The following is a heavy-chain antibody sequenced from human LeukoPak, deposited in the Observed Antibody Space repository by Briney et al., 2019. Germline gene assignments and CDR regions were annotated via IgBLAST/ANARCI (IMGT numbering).Heavy chain of an antibody. CDR3: AREFYYESSAHGFEY. D-gene: IGHD3-22*01. V-gene: IGHV1-46*01. J-gene: IGHJ4*02. CDR1: GYTFSSYS. CDR2: INPSGGST. Sequence: ASVKVSCKASGYTFSSYSMHWVRQAPGQGLEWMVIINPSGGSTSYAQKFQGRVTMTRDTSTSTVYMELSSLRSEDTAVYYCAREFYYESSAHGFEYWGQGTLVTVSS.